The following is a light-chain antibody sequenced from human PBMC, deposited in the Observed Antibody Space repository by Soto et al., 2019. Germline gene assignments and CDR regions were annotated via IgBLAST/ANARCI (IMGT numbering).Light chain of an antibody. V-gene: IGKV1-5*03. CDR3: QHYNSYSET. CDR1: QTISSW. Sequence: DIQMTQSPSSVSVSVGDRVTITCWASQTISSWLAWYQQKPGKDPKLLIYKASTLKSGVPSRFSGSGSGTEFNLTISSLQTDDFATYYCQHYNSYSETFGQGTKLDIK. CDR2: KAS. J-gene: IGKJ1*01.